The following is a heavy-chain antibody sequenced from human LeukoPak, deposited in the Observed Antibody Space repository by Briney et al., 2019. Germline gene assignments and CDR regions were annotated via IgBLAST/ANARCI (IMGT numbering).Heavy chain of an antibody. CDR2: IHRSGTT. D-gene: IGHD3-10*01. CDR3: AWGVITKGFDH. Sequence: SETLSLTCAVHGGSFSGYSWNWIRQSPGKGLEWIGEIHRSGTTNYNESLKSRVIISVDTSKNQFSLKLSSVTAADTAVYYCAWGVITKGFDHWGQGTLVTVSS. V-gene: IGHV4-34*09. J-gene: IGHJ4*02. CDR1: GGSFSGYS.